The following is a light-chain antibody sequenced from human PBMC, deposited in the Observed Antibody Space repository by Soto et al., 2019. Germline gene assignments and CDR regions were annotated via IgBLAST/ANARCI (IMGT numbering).Light chain of an antibody. CDR3: HQYASSPPT. J-gene: IGKJ1*01. V-gene: IGKV3-20*01. Sequence: PGATATLACRASQSVSSNYLAWSQQNSGQPPRLLIYGSSSRSTGVPDRFSSSCSGTDFTLTISRLEHEDFAVYYWHQYASSPPTFGQGTEVEIK. CDR1: QSVSSNY. CDR2: GSS.